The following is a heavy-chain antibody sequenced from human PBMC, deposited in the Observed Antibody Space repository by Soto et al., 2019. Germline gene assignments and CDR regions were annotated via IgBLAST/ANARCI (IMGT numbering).Heavy chain of an antibody. CDR3: AKDHELLPTGLVAGMGSFDY. CDR2: ISGSGGST. V-gene: IGHV3-23*01. D-gene: IGHD6-19*01. Sequence: GGSLRLSCAASGFTFSSYAMSWVRQAPGKGLEWVSAISGSGGSTYYADSVKGRFTISRDNSKNTLYLQMNSLRAEDTAVYYCAKDHELLPTGLVAGMGSFDYWGQGTLVTVSS. J-gene: IGHJ4*02. CDR1: GFTFSSYA.